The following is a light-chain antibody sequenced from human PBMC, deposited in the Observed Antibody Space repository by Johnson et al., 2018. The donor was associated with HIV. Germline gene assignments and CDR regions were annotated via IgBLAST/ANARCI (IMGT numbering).Light chain of an antibody. J-gene: IGLJ1*01. CDR1: SSNIGKNY. CDR2: DNH. V-gene: IGLV1-51*01. Sequence: QSALTQPPSVSAAPGQKVTISCSGSSSNIGKNYVSWYQQLPGTAPKLLIFDNHKRPSGIPDRFSGSKSGTSATLGITGLQTGDEADYYCGTWDSSLNVFGTGTKVTVL. CDR3: GTWDSSLNV.